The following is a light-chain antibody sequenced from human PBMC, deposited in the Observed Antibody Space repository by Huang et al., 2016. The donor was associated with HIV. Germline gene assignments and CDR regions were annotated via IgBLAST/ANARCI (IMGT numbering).Light chain of an antibody. CDR2: WAS. CDR3: HQYYNTPYT. CDR1: QSVLDNSNNKNC. V-gene: IGKV4-1*01. Sequence: DIVMTQSPDSLAVSLGERATINCKSSQSVLDNSNNKNCLAWFQQKPGQPPKLLIYWASSRESGVPDRFSGSGYGTDFTLTSSSLQAEDVAVYYCHQYYNTPYTFGQGTKLEIK. J-gene: IGKJ2*01.